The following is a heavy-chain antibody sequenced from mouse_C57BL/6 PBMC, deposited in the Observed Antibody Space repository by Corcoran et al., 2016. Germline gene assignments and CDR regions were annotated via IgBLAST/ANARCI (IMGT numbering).Heavy chain of an antibody. V-gene: IGHV1-22*01. CDR3: ARERIYYGSSYGWYFDV. Sequence: EVQLQQSGPELVKPGASVKMSCKASGYTFTDYNMHWVKQSHGKSLEWIGYINPNNGGTSYNQKFKGKATLTVNKSSSTAYMELRSLTSEDSAVYYCARERIYYGSSYGWYFDVWGTGTTVTVSS. CDR2: INPNNGGT. J-gene: IGHJ1*03. CDR1: GYTFTDYN. D-gene: IGHD1-1*01.